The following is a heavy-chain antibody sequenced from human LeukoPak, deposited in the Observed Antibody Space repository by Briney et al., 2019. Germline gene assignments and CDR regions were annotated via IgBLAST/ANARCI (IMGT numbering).Heavy chain of an antibody. J-gene: IGHJ4*02. V-gene: IGHV3-7*04. CDR3: ARHENPRV. CDR2: IKQDGSEK. D-gene: IGHD1-14*01. Sequence: GGSLRLSCAASGFPFSSYWMSWVRQAPGKGLEWVANIKQDGSEKYYVDSVKGRFTISRDNAKNSLYLQMNSLRAEDTAVYYCARHENPRVWGQGTLATVSA. CDR1: GFPFSSYW.